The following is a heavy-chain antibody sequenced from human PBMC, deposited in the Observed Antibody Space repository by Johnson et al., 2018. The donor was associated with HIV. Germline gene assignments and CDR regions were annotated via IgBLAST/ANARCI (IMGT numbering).Heavy chain of an antibody. CDR1: GFTFNDYD. J-gene: IGHJ3*02. Sequence: VQLVESGGGVIRPGGSLRLSCAASGFTFNDYDMSWVRQAPGKGLEWVSGISWNSGSIGYADSVKGRFTISRDNAKNSLYLQMNSLRAEDTALYYCARGTSAFDIWGQGTMVTVSS. D-gene: IGHD2-2*01. V-gene: IGHV3-20*04. CDR3: ARGTSAFDI. CDR2: ISWNSGSI.